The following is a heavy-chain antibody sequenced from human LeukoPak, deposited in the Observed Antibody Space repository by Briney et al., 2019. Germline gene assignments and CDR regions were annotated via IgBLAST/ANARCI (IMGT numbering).Heavy chain of an antibody. D-gene: IGHD1-14*01. CDR3: ARDAGTS. CDR2: IHYTGST. J-gene: IGHJ5*02. Sequence: SETLSLTCTVSGGSLNNYYWSWIRQPPGKGLEWIGYIHYTGSTNYNPTLKSRVTISVDTSKNQFSLKLSSVTAADTAVYYCARDAGTSWGQGTLVTVSS. CDR1: GGSLNNYY. V-gene: IGHV4-59*01.